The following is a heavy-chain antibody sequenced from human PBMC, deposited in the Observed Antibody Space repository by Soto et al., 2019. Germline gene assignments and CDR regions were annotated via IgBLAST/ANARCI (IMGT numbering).Heavy chain of an antibody. Sequence: SVKVSCKASGGSFGNSAVNCVRQTPGQGLEWLGGFIPVYRTLNYAQKFQGRVTITADESTGTAYMTLSSLASDDTAVYYCATGVIWIGYFTVDSWGQEPGSPSPQ. J-gene: IGHJ5*01. CDR1: GGSFGNSA. CDR3: ATGVIWIGYFTVDS. CDR2: FIPVYRTL. D-gene: IGHD3-3*01. V-gene: IGHV1-69*13.